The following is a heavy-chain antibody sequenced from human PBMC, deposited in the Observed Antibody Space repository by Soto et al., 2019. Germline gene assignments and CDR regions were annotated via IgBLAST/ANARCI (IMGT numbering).Heavy chain of an antibody. V-gene: IGHV4-39*02. CDR3: EKDLARTGRFDG. CDR1: GASITGTTCF. CDR2: TYYSGKT. D-gene: IGHD3-9*01. Sequence: SEPLSLPCTLSGASITGTTCFWAWIRKPPGKALEWVGRTYYSGKTHYNPSPKSRVTISVDGSNNQFSLQVPSVTAADTAIYYCEKDLARTGRFDGWGQGALV. J-gene: IGHJ4*02.